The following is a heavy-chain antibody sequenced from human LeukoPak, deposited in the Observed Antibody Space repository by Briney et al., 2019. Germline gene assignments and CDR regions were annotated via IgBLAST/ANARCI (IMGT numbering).Heavy chain of an antibody. CDR3: ARDYVWGSYRYSY. J-gene: IGHJ4*02. V-gene: IGHV3-21*01. D-gene: IGHD3-16*02. Sequence: GGSLRLSCAASGFTFSSYSMNWVRQAPGKGLEWVSSISSSSSYIYYADSVKGRFTISRDNAKNSLYLQMNSLRAEDAAVYYCARDYVWGSYRYSYWGQGTLVTVSS. CDR1: GFTFSSYS. CDR2: ISSSSSYI.